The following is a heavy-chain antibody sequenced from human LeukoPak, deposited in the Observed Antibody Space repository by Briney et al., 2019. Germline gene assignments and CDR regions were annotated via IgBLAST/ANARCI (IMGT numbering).Heavy chain of an antibody. D-gene: IGHD3-9*01. Sequence: SETLSLTCTVSGGSISSYYWSWIRQPPGKGLEWIGYIYYSGSTNYNPSLKSLVTISVDTSKNQFSLKLSSVTAADTAVYYCARGHLTGYYYFDYWGQGTLVTVSS. CDR1: GGSISSYY. V-gene: IGHV4-59*08. J-gene: IGHJ4*02. CDR3: ARGHLTGYYYFDY. CDR2: IYYSGST.